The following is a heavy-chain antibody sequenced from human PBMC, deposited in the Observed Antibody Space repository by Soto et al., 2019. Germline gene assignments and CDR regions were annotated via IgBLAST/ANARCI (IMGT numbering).Heavy chain of an antibody. CDR3: AGAGTGMSGGYYYYYMDV. Sequence: GGSLRLSCAASGFTFSSYAMSWVRQAPGKGLEWVSDISGSGNAIYYADSVKGRFTISRDNAKNSLYMQMNSLRAEDTAVYYCAGAGTGMSGGYYYYYMDVWGKGTTVTVSS. J-gene: IGHJ6*03. D-gene: IGHD1-1*01. CDR2: ISGSGNAI. V-gene: IGHV3-48*01. CDR1: GFTFSSYA.